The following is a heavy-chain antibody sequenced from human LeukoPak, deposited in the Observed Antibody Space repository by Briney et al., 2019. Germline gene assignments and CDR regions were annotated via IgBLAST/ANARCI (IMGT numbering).Heavy chain of an antibody. CDR1: GGSISSGGYS. Sequence: PSETLSLTCAVSGGSISSGGYSWSWIRQPPGKGLEWIGYIYHSGSTHYDPSLKSRVTISVDRSKNQFSLKLSSVTAADTAVYYCARERSSTSSGFAPWGQGTLVTVSS. CDR3: ARERSSTSSGFAP. D-gene: IGHD2-2*01. V-gene: IGHV4-30-2*01. CDR2: IYHSGST. J-gene: IGHJ5*02.